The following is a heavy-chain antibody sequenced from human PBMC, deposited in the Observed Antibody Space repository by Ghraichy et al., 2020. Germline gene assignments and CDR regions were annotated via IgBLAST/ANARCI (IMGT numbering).Heavy chain of an antibody. V-gene: IGHV3-33*08. D-gene: IGHD3-3*01. J-gene: IGHJ6*02. CDR1: GFTFSSYW. CDR3: ARDRVSQGDNYDFWSGYYMGYYYGMDV. Sequence: GGSLRLSCVASGFTFSSYWMSWVRQAPGKGLEWVAVIWYDGSNKYYADSVKGRFTISRDNSKNTLYLQMNSLRAEDTAVYYCARDRVSQGDNYDFWSGYYMGYYYGMDVWGQGTTVTVSS. CDR2: IWYDGSNK.